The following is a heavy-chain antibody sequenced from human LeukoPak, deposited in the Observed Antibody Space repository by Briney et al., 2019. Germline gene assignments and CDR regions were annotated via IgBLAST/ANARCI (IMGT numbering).Heavy chain of an antibody. V-gene: IGHV4-4*07. CDR1: GGSISSYY. J-gene: IGHJ4*02. Sequence: PSETLSLTCTVSGGSISSYYWSWIRQPARKGPEWFGRIYTSGSPSYNFSLKSRVTMSVDTSKNQFSLKLTSVTAADTAVYFCAAARSGAVAGTVLDHWGQGTLVTVSS. CDR3: AAARSGAVAGTVLDH. D-gene: IGHD6-19*01. CDR2: IYTSGSP.